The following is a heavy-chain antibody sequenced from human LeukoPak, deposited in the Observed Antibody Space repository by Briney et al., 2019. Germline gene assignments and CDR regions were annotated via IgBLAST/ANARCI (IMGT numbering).Heavy chain of an antibody. CDR2: TYYSGST. D-gene: IGHD3-10*01. CDR3: ASAGSYWVDY. V-gene: IGHV4-38-2*01. CDR1: GYSISSDCY. Sequence: SETLSLTCAVSGYSISSDCYWGWIRQPPGKGLEWIGSTYYSGSTYYNPSLESRVTISVDTSKNQFSLKLSSVTAADMAVYYCASAGSYWVDYWGQGTLVTVSS. J-gene: IGHJ4*02.